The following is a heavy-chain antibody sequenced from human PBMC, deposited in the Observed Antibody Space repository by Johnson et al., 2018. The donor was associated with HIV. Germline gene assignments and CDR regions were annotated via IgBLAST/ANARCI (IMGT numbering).Heavy chain of an antibody. D-gene: IGHD6-19*01. V-gene: IGHV3-13*01. Sequence: VLLVESGGGLVQPGGSLRLSCAASGFTFSSYDMHWVRQATGKGLEWVSAIGTAGDTYYPGSVKGRFTISRENAKNSLYLQMNSLRAGDTAVYYCARDHEHWLATPGYAFDIWGQGTMVTVSS. CDR1: GFTFSSYD. CDR3: ARDHEHWLATPGYAFDI. CDR2: IGTAGDT. J-gene: IGHJ3*02.